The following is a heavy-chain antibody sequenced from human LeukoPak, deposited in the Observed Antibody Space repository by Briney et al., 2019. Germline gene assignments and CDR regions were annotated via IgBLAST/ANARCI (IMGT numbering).Heavy chain of an antibody. J-gene: IGHJ4*02. V-gene: IGHV4-59*01. Sequence: KSSETLSLTCTVSGGSISSYYWSWIRQPPGKGLEWIGCIYCSGSSSYNPSLKSRVTISVDTSNTQFSLKLTSVTAADTAVYFCARERLIAGATVFDYWGQGTLVTVSS. D-gene: IGHD1-26*01. CDR3: ARERLIAGATVFDY. CDR1: GGSISSYY. CDR2: IYCSGSS.